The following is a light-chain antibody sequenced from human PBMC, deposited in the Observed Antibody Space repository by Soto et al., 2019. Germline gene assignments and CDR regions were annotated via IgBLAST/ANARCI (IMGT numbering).Light chain of an antibody. Sequence: QSALTQPASVSGSPGQSITISCTGTSSEVGGYNYVSWYQQHPGKAPKLMIYDVSNRPSGVSNRFSGSKSGNTASLTISGLQAEDEADYDCSSYTSSSTLLYVFGTGTKLTVL. V-gene: IGLV2-14*01. CDR1: SSEVGGYNY. CDR2: DVS. CDR3: SSYTSSSTLLYV. J-gene: IGLJ1*01.